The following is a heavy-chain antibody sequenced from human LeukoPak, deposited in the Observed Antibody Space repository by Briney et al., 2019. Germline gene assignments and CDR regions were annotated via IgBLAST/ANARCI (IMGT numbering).Heavy chain of an antibody. V-gene: IGHV1-46*01. Sequence: ASVKVSCKASGYTFTSYYMHWVRQAPGQGLEWMGIINPSGGSTSYTQKFQGRVTMTRDTSTSTVYMELSSLRSEDTAVYYCARKSVGRAFDIWGQGTMVTVSS. CDR3: ARKSVGRAFDI. CDR1: GYTFTSYY. J-gene: IGHJ3*02. D-gene: IGHD5/OR15-5a*01. CDR2: INPSGGST.